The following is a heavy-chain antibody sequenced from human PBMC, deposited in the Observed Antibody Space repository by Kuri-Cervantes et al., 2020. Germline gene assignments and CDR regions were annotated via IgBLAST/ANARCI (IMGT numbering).Heavy chain of an antibody. CDR3: AKDPDKLLWFRELLSGWFDP. D-gene: IGHD3-10*01. CDR2: ISGSGGST. CDR1: GFTFSSYA. J-gene: IGHJ5*02. Sequence: GESLKISCVGSGFTFSSYAMHWVRQAPGKGLEWVSAISGSGGSTYYADSVKGRFTISRDNSKNTLYLQMNSLRAEDTAVYYCAKDPDKLLWFRELLSGWFDPWGQGTLVTVSS. V-gene: IGHV3-23*01.